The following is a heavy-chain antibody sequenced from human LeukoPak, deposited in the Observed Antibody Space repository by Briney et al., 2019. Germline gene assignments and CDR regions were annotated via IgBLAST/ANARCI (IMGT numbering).Heavy chain of an antibody. J-gene: IGHJ4*02. V-gene: IGHV4-59*01. CDR1: GGSISSYC. D-gene: IGHD3-16*02. Sequence: SETLSLTCTVSGGSISSYCWSCIRQPPGNGLEWIGYIYYSGSTNYNPSLKSRVTISVDTSKRQFSLKVNSVTAADTAVYYCARRYRGFFDYWGQGILVTVSS. CDR2: IYYSGST. CDR3: ARRYRGFFDY.